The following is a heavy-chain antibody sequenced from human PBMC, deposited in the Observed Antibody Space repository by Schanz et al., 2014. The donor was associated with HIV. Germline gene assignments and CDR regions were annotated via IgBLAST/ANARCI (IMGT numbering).Heavy chain of an antibody. J-gene: IGHJ4*02. CDR1: GFTFNNYA. Sequence: EVQLLESGGGLEQPGGSLRLSCAASGFTFNNYAMNWVRQTPGKGLEWVSAISGSGGGTYYADSVKGRFTISRDNSKNTLYLQMNSLGVEDTAVYFCARDGARTSHWGFWGQGTLVTVSS. D-gene: IGHD2-2*01. CDR2: ISGSGGGT. V-gene: IGHV3-23*01. CDR3: ARDGARTSHWGF.